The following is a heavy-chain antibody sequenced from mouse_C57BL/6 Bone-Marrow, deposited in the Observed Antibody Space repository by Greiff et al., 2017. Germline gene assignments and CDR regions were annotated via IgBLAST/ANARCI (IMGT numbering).Heavy chain of an antibody. Sequence: PVEFGGDLVKPGGSLKLSCAASGFTFSSYGMSWVRQTPDKRPEWVATISSGGSYTYYPDSVEGRFTISRDNAKKTLYLQMSSLKSEDTAMYYCARIYSWSFDVWGTGTSVTVSS. CDR3: ARIYSWSFDV. CDR1: GFTFSSYG. CDR2: ISSGGSYT. V-gene: IGHV5-6*01. D-gene: IGHD1-1*01. J-gene: IGHJ1*03.